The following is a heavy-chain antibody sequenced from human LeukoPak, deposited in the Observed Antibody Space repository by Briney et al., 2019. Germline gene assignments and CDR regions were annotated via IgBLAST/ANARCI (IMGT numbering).Heavy chain of an antibody. CDR1: GGSFSGYY. CDR2: INHSGST. V-gene: IGHV4-34*01. Sequence: SETLSLTCAVYGGSFSGYYWSWIRQPPGKGLEWIGEINHSGSTNYNPSLKSRVTISLDKFKNQFALKLSSVTAADTVVYYCGSFYRSSGWDPDAFDIWGQGTMVTVSS. J-gene: IGHJ3*02. D-gene: IGHD6-19*01. CDR3: GSFYRSSGWDPDAFDI.